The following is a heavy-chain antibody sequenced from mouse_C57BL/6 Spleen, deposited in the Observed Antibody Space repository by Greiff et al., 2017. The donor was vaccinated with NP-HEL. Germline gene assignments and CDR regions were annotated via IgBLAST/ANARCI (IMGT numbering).Heavy chain of an antibody. CDR2: IYPGSGST. CDR3: ARDYYGSSLYFDV. V-gene: IGHV1-55*01. Sequence: QVQLKQPGAELVMPGASVKMSCKASGYTFTSYWITWVKQRPGQGLEWIGDIYPGSGSTNYNEKFKSKATLTVDTSSSTAYMQLSSLTSEDSAVYYCARDYYGSSLYFDVWGTGTTVTVSS. CDR1: GYTFTSYW. J-gene: IGHJ1*03. D-gene: IGHD1-1*01.